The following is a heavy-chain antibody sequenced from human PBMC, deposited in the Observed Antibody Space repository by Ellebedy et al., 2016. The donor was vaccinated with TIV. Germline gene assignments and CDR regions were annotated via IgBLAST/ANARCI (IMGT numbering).Heavy chain of an antibody. Sequence: ASVKVSXXASGGTFSSYAISWVRQAPGQGLEWMGWISACNGNTNYEQKLQGRVTMTTDTSTSTAYMELRSLRSDDTAVYYCARDQLGNWFDPWGQGTLVTVSS. D-gene: IGHD3-16*01. CDR2: ISACNGNT. CDR1: GGTFSSYA. J-gene: IGHJ5*02. V-gene: IGHV1-18*01. CDR3: ARDQLGNWFDP.